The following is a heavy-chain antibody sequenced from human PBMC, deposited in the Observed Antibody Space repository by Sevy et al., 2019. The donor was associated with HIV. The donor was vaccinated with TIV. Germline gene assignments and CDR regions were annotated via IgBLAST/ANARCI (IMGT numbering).Heavy chain of an antibody. CDR2: ISHDGMNK. CDR3: ARSARAWVGGSWFDP. D-gene: IGHD3-16*01. Sequence: GGSLRLSCAGSGFIFSNYGMHWVRQAPGKGLEWVATISHDGMNKFYANSLMGRLTISRDNSRNTLFVQIIDLSPDDTGAYYCARSARAWVGGSWFDPWGQGTLVTVSS. CDR1: GFIFSNYG. V-gene: IGHV3-30*03. J-gene: IGHJ5*02.